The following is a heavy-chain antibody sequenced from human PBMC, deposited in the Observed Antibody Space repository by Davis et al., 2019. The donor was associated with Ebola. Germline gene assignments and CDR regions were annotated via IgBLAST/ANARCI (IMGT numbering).Heavy chain of an antibody. D-gene: IGHD6-19*01. Sequence: PSETLSLTCAVYGGSFSGYYWSWIRQPPGKGLEWIGEINHSGSTNYNPSLKSRVTISVDTSKNQFSLKLSSVTAADTAVYYCARAPLIRQWLVRNYFDYWGQGTLVTVSS. V-gene: IGHV4-34*01. CDR2: INHSGST. CDR3: ARAPLIRQWLVRNYFDY. CDR1: GGSFSGYY. J-gene: IGHJ4*02.